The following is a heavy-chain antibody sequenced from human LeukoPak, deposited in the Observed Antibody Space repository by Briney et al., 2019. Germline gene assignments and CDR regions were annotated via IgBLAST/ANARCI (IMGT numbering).Heavy chain of an antibody. V-gene: IGHV3-23*01. CDR3: AKGLEGRNYFDY. CDR1: GFTFSSSA. J-gene: IGHJ4*02. CDR2: FTSSGSAT. Sequence: GGSLRLSCAASGFTFSSSAMSWVRQAPGKGLEWVSGFTSSGSATYYADSVKGRFTISRDNSKNTLCLQMNSLRGEDTAVYYCAKGLEGRNYFDYWGQGTLVAVSS.